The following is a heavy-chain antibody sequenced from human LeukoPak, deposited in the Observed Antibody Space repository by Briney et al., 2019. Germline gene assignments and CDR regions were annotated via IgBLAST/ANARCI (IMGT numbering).Heavy chain of an antibody. CDR3: ARDPQRSYSGYEIDY. D-gene: IGHD5-12*01. J-gene: IGHJ4*02. V-gene: IGHV1-69*06. CDR2: IIPIFGTA. Sequence: SVKVSCKASGGTFSSYAICWVRQAPGQGLEWMGGIIPIFGTANYAQKYQGRVTITADKSTSTAYMELSSLRSEDTAVYYCARDPQRSYSGYEIDYWGQGTLVTVSS. CDR1: GGTFSSYA.